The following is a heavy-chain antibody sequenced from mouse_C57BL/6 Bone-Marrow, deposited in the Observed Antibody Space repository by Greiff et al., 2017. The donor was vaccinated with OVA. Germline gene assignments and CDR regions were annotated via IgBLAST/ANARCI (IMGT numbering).Heavy chain of an antibody. D-gene: IGHD2-1*01. CDR2: IDPNSGGT. V-gene: IGHV1-72*01. J-gene: IGHJ4*01. CDR1: GYTFTSYW. Sequence: QVQLKQPGAELVKPGASVKLSCKASGYTFTSYWMHWVKQRPGRGLEWIGRIDPNSGGTKYNEKFKSKATLTVDKPSSTAYMQLSSLTSEDSAVYYCAREVGYYGNYVLYAMDYWGQGTSVTVSS. CDR3: AREVGYYGNYVLYAMDY.